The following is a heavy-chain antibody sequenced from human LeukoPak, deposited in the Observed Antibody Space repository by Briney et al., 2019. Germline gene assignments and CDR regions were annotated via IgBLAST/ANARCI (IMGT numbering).Heavy chain of an antibody. Sequence: ASVKVSCKASGYTFTGYYMHRVRQAPGQGLEWMGWINPNSGGTNSVQKFQGRVTMTRDTSISTAYMELSRLRSDDTAVYYCARDYPKGSSWYGGLKGTDYWGQGTLVTVSS. CDR1: GYTFTGYY. J-gene: IGHJ4*02. CDR3: ARDYPKGSSWYGGLKGTDY. V-gene: IGHV1-2*02. CDR2: INPNSGGT. D-gene: IGHD6-13*01.